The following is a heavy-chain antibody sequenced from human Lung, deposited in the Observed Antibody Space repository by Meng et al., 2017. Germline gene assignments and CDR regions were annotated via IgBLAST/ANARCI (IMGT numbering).Heavy chain of an antibody. CDR1: DYTLTGYG. Sequence: QVHPVQSGAEVKKPGASVKVSCKSSDYTLTGYGVSWVRQAPGQGLEWMAWLGAHDGDRSHAPRFQGRVTVTADRLTATSFMELRNLRYDDTAVYYCARGTPGRSYSDFWGQGTLVTVSS. CDR2: LGAHDGDR. D-gene: IGHD3-10*01. V-gene: IGHV1-18*04. J-gene: IGHJ4*02. CDR3: ARGTPGRSYSDF.